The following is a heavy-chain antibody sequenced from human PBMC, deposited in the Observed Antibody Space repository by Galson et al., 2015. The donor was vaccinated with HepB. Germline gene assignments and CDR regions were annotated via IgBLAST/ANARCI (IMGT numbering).Heavy chain of an antibody. J-gene: IGHJ2*01. CDR1: GYSFTSYW. D-gene: IGHD6-19*01. CDR2: IDPSDSYT. CDR3: ARVTPGIAVAREYWYFDL. V-gene: IGHV5-10-1*01. Sequence: QSGAEVKKPGESLRISCKGSGYSFTSYWISWVRQMPGKGLEWMGRIDPSDSYTNYSPSFQGHVTISADKSISTAYLQWSSLKASDTAMYYCARVTPGIAVAREYWYFDLWGRGTLVTVSS.